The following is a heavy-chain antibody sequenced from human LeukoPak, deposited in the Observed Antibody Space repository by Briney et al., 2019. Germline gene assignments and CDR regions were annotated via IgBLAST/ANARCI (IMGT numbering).Heavy chain of an antibody. D-gene: IGHD3-10*01. Sequence: SVKVSCKASGYTFTSYDINWVRQATGQGLEWMGRIIPILGIANYAQKFQGRVTITADKSTSTAYMELSSLRSEDTAVYYCARDASVGSYYDYWGQGTLVTVSS. J-gene: IGHJ4*02. CDR1: GYTFTSYD. V-gene: IGHV1-69*04. CDR3: ARDASVGSYYDY. CDR2: IIPILGIA.